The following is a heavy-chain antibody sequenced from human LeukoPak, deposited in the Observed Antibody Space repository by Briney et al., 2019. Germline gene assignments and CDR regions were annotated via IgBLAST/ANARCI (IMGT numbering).Heavy chain of an antibody. CDR2: IYYSGST. D-gene: IGHD3-22*01. V-gene: IGHV4-59*01. CDR1: GGSISSYY. J-gene: IGHJ3*02. Sequence: PSETLSLTCTVSGGSISSYYWRWIRQPPGKGLEWIGYIYYSGSTNYNPSLKSRVTISVDTSKNQFSLKLSSVTAADTAVYYCARSGYSDDAFDIWGQGTMVTVSS. CDR3: ARSGYSDDAFDI.